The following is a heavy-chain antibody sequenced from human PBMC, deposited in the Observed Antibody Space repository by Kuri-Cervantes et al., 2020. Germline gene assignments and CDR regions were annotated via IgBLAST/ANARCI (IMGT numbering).Heavy chain of an antibody. V-gene: IGHV3-53*01. Sequence: GESLKISCAASGFTVSGNYMSWVRQAPGKGLEWGSVIYSGGSTYYADSVKGRFTISRDNSKNTLYLQMNSLRAEDTAVYYCAKGPMRGYSGYPKQGYFDYWGQGTLVTVSS. CDR2: IYSGGST. J-gene: IGHJ4*02. D-gene: IGHD5-12*01. CDR3: AKGPMRGYSGYPKQGYFDY. CDR1: GFTVSGNY.